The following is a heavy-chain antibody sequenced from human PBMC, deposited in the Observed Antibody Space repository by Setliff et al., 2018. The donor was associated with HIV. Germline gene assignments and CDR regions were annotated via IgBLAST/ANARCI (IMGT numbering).Heavy chain of an antibody. V-gene: IGHV3-21*01. D-gene: IGHD6-19*01. Sequence: PGGSLRLSCAASGFTFSSYGMNWVRQAQGKGLDWVSSISYSSGHMYYADSVKGRFTISRDNAKNSLYLQMNNLRTEDTAVYYCATTSHAYSTGWGPDYWGQGTLVTVSS. J-gene: IGHJ4*02. CDR2: ISYSSGHM. CDR1: GFTFSSYG. CDR3: ATTSHAYSTGWGPDY.